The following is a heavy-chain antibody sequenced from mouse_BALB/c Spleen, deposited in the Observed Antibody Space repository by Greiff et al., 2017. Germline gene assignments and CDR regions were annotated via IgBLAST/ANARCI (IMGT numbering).Heavy chain of an antibody. CDR2: INSNGGST. J-gene: IGHJ4*01. D-gene: IGHD2-12*01. Sequence: EVHLVESGGGLVQPGGSLKLSCAASGFTFSSYGMSWVRQTPDKRLELVATINSNGGSTYYPDSVKGRFTISRDNAKNTLYLQMSSLKSEDTAMYYCAFTTGYAMDYWGQGTSVTVSS. CDR3: AFTTGYAMDY. CDR1: GFTFSSYG. V-gene: IGHV5-6-3*01.